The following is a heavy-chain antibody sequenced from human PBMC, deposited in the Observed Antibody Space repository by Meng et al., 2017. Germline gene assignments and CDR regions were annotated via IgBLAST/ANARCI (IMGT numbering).Heavy chain of an antibody. CDR1: GYTFTSYA. J-gene: IGHJ5*02. V-gene: IGHV1-3*01. CDR3: ARGTGSSWFDP. D-gene: IGHD6-13*01. Sequence: HVPLCLLGGGVAQPRVPVKVSCKGSGYTFTSYALHWVRQATGQRLAWMGWIKSANGDAKYSQKFQGRLTLTRDTSASTAYLELSSLTFEDTAVYYCARGTGSSWFDPWGQGTLVTVSS. CDR2: IKSANGDA.